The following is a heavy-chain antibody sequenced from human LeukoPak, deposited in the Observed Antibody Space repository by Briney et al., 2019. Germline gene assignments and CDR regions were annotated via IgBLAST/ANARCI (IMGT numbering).Heavy chain of an antibody. D-gene: IGHD3-10*01. CDR2: IYYSGST. CDR3: AGMVRGAVSNFDY. Sequence: SEPLSLTCTVSGGSISSYYWSWIRQPPGKGLEWIGYIYYSGSTNYNPSLKSRVTISVDTSKNQFSLKLSSVTAADTAVYYCAGMVRGAVSNFDYWGQGTLVTVSS. J-gene: IGHJ4*02. V-gene: IGHV4-59*12. CDR1: GGSISSYY.